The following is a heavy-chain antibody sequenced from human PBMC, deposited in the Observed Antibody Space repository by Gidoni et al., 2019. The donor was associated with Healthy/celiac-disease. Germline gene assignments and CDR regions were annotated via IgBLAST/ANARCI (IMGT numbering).Heavy chain of an antibody. Sequence: QLQLQESGPGLVKPSETLSLTCTVSGGSISSSSYYWGWIRQPPGKGLEWIGSIYYSGSTYYNPSLKSRVTISVDTSKNQFSLKLSSVTAADTAVYYCARILSLWDSSEDYWGQGTLVTVSS. CDR1: GGSISSSSYY. CDR2: IYYSGST. CDR3: ARILSLWDSSEDY. V-gene: IGHV4-39*01. D-gene: IGHD2-21*01. J-gene: IGHJ4*02.